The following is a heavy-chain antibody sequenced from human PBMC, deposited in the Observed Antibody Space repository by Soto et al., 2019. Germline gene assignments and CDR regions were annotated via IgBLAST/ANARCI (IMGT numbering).Heavy chain of an antibody. D-gene: IGHD2-15*01. Sequence: SETLSLTCTVSGGSISSYYWSWIRQPPGKGLEWIGYIYYSGSTNYNPSLKSRVTISVDTSKNQFSLKLSSVTAADTAVYYCARSGYCGGGSCYLDYWGQGTLVTVSS. CDR1: GGSISSYY. CDR2: IYYSGST. V-gene: IGHV4-59*01. J-gene: IGHJ4*02. CDR3: ARSGYCGGGSCYLDY.